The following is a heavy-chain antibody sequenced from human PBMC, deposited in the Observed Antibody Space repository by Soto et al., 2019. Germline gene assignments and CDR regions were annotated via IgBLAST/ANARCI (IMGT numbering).Heavy chain of an antibody. D-gene: IGHD6-13*01. CDR2: ISSSSSTI. J-gene: IGHJ6*03. V-gene: IGHV3-48*01. CDR3: ARVGIAAAGTIPTEFYYYYYMDV. Sequence: PGGSLRLSCAASGFTFSSYSMNWVRQAPGKGLEWVSYISSSSSTIYYADSVKGRFTISRDNAKNSLYLQMNSLRAEDTAVYYCARVGIAAAGTIPTEFYYYYYMDVWGKGTTVTVSS. CDR1: GFTFSSYS.